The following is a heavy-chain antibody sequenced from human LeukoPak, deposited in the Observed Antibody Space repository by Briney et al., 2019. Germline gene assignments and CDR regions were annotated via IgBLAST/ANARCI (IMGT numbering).Heavy chain of an antibody. CDR1: GGSISSYY. CDR2: IYTSGST. Sequence: SETLSLTCTVSGGSISSYYWSWIRQPAGKGLEWIGRIYTSGSTNYNPSLKSRVTMSVDTSKNQFSLKLSSVTAADTAVYYCARRLPEYQLPNYYYYYMDVWGKGTTVTVSS. CDR3: ARRLPEYQLPNYYYYYMDV. V-gene: IGHV4-4*07. J-gene: IGHJ6*03. D-gene: IGHD2-2*01.